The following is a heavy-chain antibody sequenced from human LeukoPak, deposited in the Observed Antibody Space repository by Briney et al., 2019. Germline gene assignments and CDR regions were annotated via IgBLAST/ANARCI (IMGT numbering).Heavy chain of an antibody. Sequence: GGSLRLSCAASGFTLSGYSMDWVRQAPGKGLEWVSHLSSDFTTMYYANSVKGRFTISRDNATNSLYLQMNSLRAEDSAVYYCARVLLERPGIDSFDLWGQGTMVTVSS. CDR2: LSSDFTTM. CDR1: GFTLSGYS. V-gene: IGHV3-48*01. D-gene: IGHD1-1*01. J-gene: IGHJ3*01. CDR3: ARVLLERPGIDSFDL.